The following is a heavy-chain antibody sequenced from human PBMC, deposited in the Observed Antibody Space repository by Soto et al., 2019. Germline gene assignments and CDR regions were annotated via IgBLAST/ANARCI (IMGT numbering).Heavy chain of an antibody. J-gene: IGHJ4*02. CDR2: ISGSGVST. CDR3: AKEHHYSSSWSEFDY. CDR1: GFTFSSYA. D-gene: IGHD6-13*01. Sequence: EVQLLGSGGGLVQPGGSLRLSCAASGFTFSSYAMSWVRQAPGKGLEWVSAISGSGVSTYYADSVKGRFTISRDNSKNTLYLQMNSLRAEDTPVYYCAKEHHYSSSWSEFDYWGQGTLVTVSS. V-gene: IGHV3-23*01.